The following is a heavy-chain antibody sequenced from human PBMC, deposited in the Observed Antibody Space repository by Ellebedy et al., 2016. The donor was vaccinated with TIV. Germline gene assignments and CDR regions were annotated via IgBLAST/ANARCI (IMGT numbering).Heavy chain of an antibody. J-gene: IGHJ4*02. V-gene: IGHV4-59*08. CDR2: LYYSGST. CDR3: ARQGMARFFDWTFDY. D-gene: IGHD3-9*01. Sequence: MPSETLSLTCTVSGGSISNYYWSWIRQPPGKGLEWIEYLYYSGSTNYNPSLKSRVTISVDTSKNQFSLNLSSVTAADTAVYYCARQGMARFFDWTFDYWGQGTLVTVSS. CDR1: GGSISNYY.